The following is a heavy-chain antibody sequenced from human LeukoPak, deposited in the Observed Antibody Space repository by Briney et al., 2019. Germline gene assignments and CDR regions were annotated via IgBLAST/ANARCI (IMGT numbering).Heavy chain of an antibody. CDR3: ATPRITIFGVVTDY. J-gene: IGHJ4*02. CDR1: GFTFSSYG. D-gene: IGHD3-3*01. V-gene: IGHV3-30*03. Sequence: GGSLRLSCAASGFTFSSYGMHWVRQAPGKGLEWVAVISYDGSNKYYADSVKGRFTISRDNSKNTLYLQMNSLRAEDTAVYYCATPRITIFGVVTDYWGQGTLVTVSS. CDR2: ISYDGSNK.